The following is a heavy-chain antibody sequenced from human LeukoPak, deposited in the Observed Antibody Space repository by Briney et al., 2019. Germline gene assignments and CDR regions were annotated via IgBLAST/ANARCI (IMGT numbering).Heavy chain of an antibody. J-gene: IGHJ4*02. D-gene: IGHD5-24*01. CDR2: INPADSDT. V-gene: IGHV5-51*01. CDR3: ARGEGGYNYAF. Sequence: ESLKISCKASGYSFTSYWIAWVRQMPGKGLGWMGIINPADSDTRYSLSIQGQVTISADRSISTAYLQWSSLKASDTAMYYCARGEGGYNYAFWGQGTLVSVSS. CDR1: GYSFTSYW.